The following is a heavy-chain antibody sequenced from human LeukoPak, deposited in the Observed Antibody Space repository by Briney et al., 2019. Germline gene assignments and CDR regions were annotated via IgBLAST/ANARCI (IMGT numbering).Heavy chain of an antibody. CDR3: VSQSYSGSDNFYFHY. J-gene: IGHJ4*02. CDR1: GFMFSNYA. Sequence: PGGSLRLSCVTSGFMFSNYAMSWVRQAPQKGLEWVSIISGSGERTYYADSVKGRFAVSRDNSKNTLYLQMMSLRAEDTVVYYCVSQSYSGSDNFYFHYWGQGTLVAVSS. CDR2: ISGSGERT. D-gene: IGHD1-26*01. V-gene: IGHV3-23*01.